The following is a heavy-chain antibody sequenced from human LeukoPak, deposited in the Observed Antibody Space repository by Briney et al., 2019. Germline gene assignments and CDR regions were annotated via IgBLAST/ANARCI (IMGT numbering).Heavy chain of an antibody. Sequence: GGSLRLSCAASGFTFSSIAMYWVRQAPGKGLEWVSYISSSGSTIYYADSVKGRFTISRDNAKNSLYLQMNSLRAEDTAVYYCARDHHALYYYYGMDVWGQGTTVTVSS. V-gene: IGHV3-48*03. CDR2: ISSSGSTI. CDR1: GFTFSSIA. J-gene: IGHJ6*02. D-gene: IGHD1-14*01. CDR3: ARDHHALYYYYGMDV.